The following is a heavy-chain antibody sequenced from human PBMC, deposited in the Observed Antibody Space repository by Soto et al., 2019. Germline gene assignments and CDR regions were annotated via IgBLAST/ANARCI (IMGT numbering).Heavy chain of an antibody. Sequence: SETLSLTCAVSGGSISSGGYFWSWIRQPPGKGLEWIGYIYHSGSAYYNPSLKSRVTISVDRSKNQFSLKLSSVTAADTAVYYCLGGYGPSYDYWRQGTLDTVSS. J-gene: IGHJ4*02. CDR3: LGGYGPSYDY. V-gene: IGHV4-30-2*01. CDR1: GGSISSGGYF. D-gene: IGHD5-12*01. CDR2: IYHSGSA.